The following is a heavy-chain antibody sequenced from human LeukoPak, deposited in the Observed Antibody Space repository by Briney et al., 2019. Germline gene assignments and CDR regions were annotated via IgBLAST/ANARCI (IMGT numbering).Heavy chain of an antibody. J-gene: IGHJ6*02. CDR3: ARDSPSIVVVPAAMGEDYYYYYGMDV. Sequence: ASVKVSCKASGYTFTGYYMHWVRQAPGQGLEWMGWINPNSGGTNYAQKFQGRVTITRDTSISTAYMELSRLRSDDTAVYYCARDSPSIVVVPAAMGEDYYYYYGMDVWGQGTTVTVSS. D-gene: IGHD2-2*01. CDR1: GYTFTGYY. V-gene: IGHV1-2*02. CDR2: INPNSGGT.